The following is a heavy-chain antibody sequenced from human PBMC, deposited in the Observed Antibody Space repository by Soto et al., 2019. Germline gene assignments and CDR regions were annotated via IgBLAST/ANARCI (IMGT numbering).Heavy chain of an antibody. J-gene: IGHJ4*02. D-gene: IGHD6-19*01. CDR2: ISGSGDST. CDR1: GFTFSTYA. CDR3: AKERSSGWSFDY. Sequence: EVPLLESGGGVGQPGGSLRLSCAASGFTFSTYAMNWVRQAPGKGLEWVSGISGSGDSTYYADSVKGRFTVSRDNSKNTLYLQMNSLRAEDTAVFYCAKERSSGWSFDYWGQGTLVTVSS. V-gene: IGHV3-23*01.